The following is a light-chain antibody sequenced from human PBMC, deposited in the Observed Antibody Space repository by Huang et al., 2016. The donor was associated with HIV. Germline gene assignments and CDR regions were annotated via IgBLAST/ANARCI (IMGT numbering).Light chain of an antibody. CDR1: QNVNTD. J-gene: IGKJ4*01. V-gene: IGKV3-15*01. CDR2: GAS. CDR3: QQYNNWPPLT. Sequence: EVVITQSPDILSVSPGERATLSCRASQNVNTDLAWYKHNPGQAPRLLIYGASPRATGIPARFSGNGSETEFTLTISSLQSEDFAIYYCQQYNNWPPLTFGGGTKVEIK.